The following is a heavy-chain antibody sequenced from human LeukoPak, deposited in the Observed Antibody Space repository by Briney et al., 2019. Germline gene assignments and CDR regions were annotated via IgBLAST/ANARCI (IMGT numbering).Heavy chain of an antibody. Sequence: PGGSLRLSCAASGFTFSSYAMHWVRQAPGKGLEWVSYISSSSSTIYYADSVKGRFTISRDNAKNSLYLQMNSLRAEDTAVYYCARDPAYYYDSRDAFDIWGQGTMVTVSS. D-gene: IGHD3-22*01. CDR2: ISSSSSTI. CDR1: GFTFSSYA. J-gene: IGHJ3*02. CDR3: ARDPAYYYDSRDAFDI. V-gene: IGHV3-48*01.